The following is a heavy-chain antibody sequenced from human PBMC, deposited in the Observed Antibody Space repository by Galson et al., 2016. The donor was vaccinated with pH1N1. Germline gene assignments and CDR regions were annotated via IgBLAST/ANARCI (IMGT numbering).Heavy chain of an antibody. CDR1: GFSLSTSGVG. J-gene: IGHJ4*02. Sequence: PALVKPTQTLTLTCTFSGFSLSTSGVGVGWIRQPPGKALECLALIYWDDGKRYGPSLKSRLTITKDTSKNQVVLTMTNMDPVDTATYDCAQKSHGDYVGGFDYWGQGTLVTVSS. CDR3: AQKSHGDYVGGFDY. CDR2: IYWDDGK. V-gene: IGHV2-5*05. D-gene: IGHD4-17*01.